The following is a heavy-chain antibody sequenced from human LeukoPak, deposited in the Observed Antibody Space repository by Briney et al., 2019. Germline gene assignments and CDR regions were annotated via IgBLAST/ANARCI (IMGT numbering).Heavy chain of an antibody. CDR3: ARDGGGSYRFDY. Sequence: GGSLRLSCVASGFTFSDHYMSWIRQAPGKGLEWVSYITSSGSTVYYADSVKGRFTFSRDNAKNSLYLQMNSLRAEDTAVYYCARDGGGSYRFDYWGQGTLVTVSS. CDR2: ITSSGSTV. J-gene: IGHJ4*02. V-gene: IGHV3-11*01. D-gene: IGHD3-16*02. CDR1: GFTFSDHY.